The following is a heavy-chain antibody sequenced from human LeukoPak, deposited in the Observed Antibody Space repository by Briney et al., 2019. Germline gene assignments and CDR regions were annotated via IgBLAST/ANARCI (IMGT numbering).Heavy chain of an antibody. J-gene: IGHJ5*02. V-gene: IGHV4-4*07. D-gene: IGHD2-2*01. CDR1: GGSISSYY. CDR2: IYISGST. Sequence: SETLSLTCTISGGSISSYYWSWIRQPAGKGLEWIRRIYISGSTNYNPSLKSRVTISVDTSKNQFSLKLSSVTAADTAVYYCARGVVVVPAAPLSIFDPWGQGTLDTVSS. CDR3: ARGVVVVPAAPLSIFDP.